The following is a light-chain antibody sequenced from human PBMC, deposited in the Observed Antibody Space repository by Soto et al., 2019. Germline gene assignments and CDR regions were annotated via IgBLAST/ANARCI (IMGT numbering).Light chain of an antibody. CDR2: AAS. V-gene: IGKV1-27*01. Sequence: DIQMTQSPSSLSASGGDRVTITCRASQGISNDLAWYQQKPGKVPKLLIYAASTLQSGVPSRFSGSGSGTDFTLTISSLQPEDVATYYCQKYNSAPPFTFGPGTKVDIK. CDR1: QGISND. CDR3: QKYNSAPPFT. J-gene: IGKJ3*01.